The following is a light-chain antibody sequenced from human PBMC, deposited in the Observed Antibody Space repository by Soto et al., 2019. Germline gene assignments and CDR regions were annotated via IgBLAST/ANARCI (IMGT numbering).Light chain of an antibody. CDR1: QGISSY. CDR3: QQLNSYPRT. Sequence: DIQLTQSPSFLSASVGDRVTITCRARQGISSYLAWYQQKPGKAPKVLIYAASTLQSGVPSRFSGSGSGTELTLTISSLQPEDFATYYCQQLNSYPRTFGQGTRLEIK. J-gene: IGKJ5*01. V-gene: IGKV1-9*01. CDR2: AAS.